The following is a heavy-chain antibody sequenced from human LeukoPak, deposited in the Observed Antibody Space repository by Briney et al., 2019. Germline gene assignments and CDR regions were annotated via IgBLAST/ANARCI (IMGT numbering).Heavy chain of an antibody. J-gene: IGHJ4*02. Sequence: SETLSLTCAVSGYSISSGYYWDWIRQPPGKGLEWIGTIYHSGSTYYNPSLKSRVTISVDTSKNQFSLKLSSVTAADTAVYYCARHSGMAVGDYWGQGTLVTVSS. CDR1: GYSISSGYY. V-gene: IGHV4-38-2*01. D-gene: IGHD6-19*01. CDR3: ARHSGMAVGDY. CDR2: IYHSGST.